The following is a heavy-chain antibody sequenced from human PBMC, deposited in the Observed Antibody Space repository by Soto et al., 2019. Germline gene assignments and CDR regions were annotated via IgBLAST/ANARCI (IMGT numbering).Heavy chain of an antibody. V-gene: IGHV1-69*06. CDR3: ARGAVENYYDSSGYYHY. CDR1: GGTFSSYA. Sequence: ASVKVSCKASGGTFSSYAISWVRQAPGQGPEWMGGIIPIFGTANYAQKFQGRVTITADKSTSTAYMELSSLRSEDTAVYYCARGAVENYYDSSGYYHYWGQGTLVTVSS. J-gene: IGHJ4*02. D-gene: IGHD3-22*01. CDR2: IIPIFGTA.